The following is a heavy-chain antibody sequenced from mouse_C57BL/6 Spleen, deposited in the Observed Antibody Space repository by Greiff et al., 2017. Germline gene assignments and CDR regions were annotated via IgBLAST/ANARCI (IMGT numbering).Heavy chain of an antibody. J-gene: IGHJ2*01. CDR1: GYTFTSYW. CDR3: ARDYGSSFYFEY. Sequence: QVQLQQPGTELVKPGASVKLSCKASGYTFTSYWMHWVKQRPGQGLEWIGNINPSNGGTNYNQKFKGKAALTVDKSSSTAYMQLRSLTSEDSAVYCGARDYGSSFYFEYWGEGTTLTVSS. CDR2: INPSNGGT. D-gene: IGHD1-1*01. V-gene: IGHV1-53*01.